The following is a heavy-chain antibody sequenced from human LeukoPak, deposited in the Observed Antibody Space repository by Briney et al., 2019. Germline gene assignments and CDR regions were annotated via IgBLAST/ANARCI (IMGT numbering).Heavy chain of an antibody. CDR1: GFTFSTYW. D-gene: IGHD2-15*01. Sequence: GGSLRLSCAASGFTFSTYWMSWVRQAPGKGLEWVANIKQDGSEKYYVDSVKGRFTISRDNAKDSLYLQMNSLRVEDTAVYYCARDLVGTGHCSDSYCHAWGQGTLVTVSS. V-gene: IGHV3-7*01. J-gene: IGHJ5*02. CDR3: ARDLVGTGHCSDSYCHA. CDR2: IKQDGSEK.